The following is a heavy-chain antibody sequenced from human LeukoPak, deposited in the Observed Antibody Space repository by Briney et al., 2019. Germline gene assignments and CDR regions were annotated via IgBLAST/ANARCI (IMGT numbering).Heavy chain of an antibody. Sequence: ASVKVSCKASGYTFTSYYMHWVRQAPGQGLEWRGIINPSGGSTSYAQKFQGRVTMTRDMSTSTVYMELSSLRSEDTAVYYCARDPWGPAPPYYFDYWGQGTLVTVSS. CDR3: ARDPWGPAPPYYFDY. J-gene: IGHJ4*02. CDR1: GYTFTSYY. D-gene: IGHD2-2*01. V-gene: IGHV1-46*01. CDR2: INPSGGST.